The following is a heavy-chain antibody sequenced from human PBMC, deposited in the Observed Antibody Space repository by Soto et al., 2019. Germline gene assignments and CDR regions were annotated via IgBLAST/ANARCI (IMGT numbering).Heavy chain of an antibody. CDR2: ISKSGDRT. D-gene: IGHD4-17*01. CDR1: GFSFSSYA. J-gene: IGHJ6*02. V-gene: IGHV3-23*01. Sequence: TGGSLRLSCAASGFSFSSYAMIWVRQAPGKGLEGISSISKSGDRTYYADSVKGRFTISRDNSKTALYMQMNSLRAEDTAIYYCANVLTATDSYWYRTDVWGQGTTVTVSS. CDR3: ANVLTATDSYWYRTDV.